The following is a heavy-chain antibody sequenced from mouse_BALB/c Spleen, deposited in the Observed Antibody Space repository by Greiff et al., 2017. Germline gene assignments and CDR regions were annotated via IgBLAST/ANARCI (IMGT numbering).Heavy chain of an antibody. CDR1: GFTFTDYY. D-gene: IGHD2-10*01. CDR2: IRNKANGYTT. CDR3: ARDNSPYYGSGFAY. J-gene: IGHJ3*01. V-gene: IGHV7-3*02. Sequence: EVKLVESGGGLVQPGGSLRLSCATSGFTFTDYYMSWVRQPPGKALEWLGFIRNKANGYTTEYSASVKGRFTISRDNSQSILYLQMNTLRAEDSATYYCARDNSPYYGSGFAYWGQGTLVTVSA.